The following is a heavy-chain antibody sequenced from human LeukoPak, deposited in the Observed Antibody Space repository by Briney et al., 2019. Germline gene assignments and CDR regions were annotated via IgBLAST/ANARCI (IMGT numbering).Heavy chain of an antibody. CDR3: ARGGLARDIVVVPAAMPYFDY. CDR2: INHSGST. V-gene: IGHV4-34*01. Sequence: PSETLSLTCAVYGGSFSGYYWSWIRQPPGKGLEWIGEINHSGSTNCNPSLKSRVTISVDTSKNQFSLKLSSVTAADTAVYCCARGGLARDIVVVPAAMPYFDYWGQGTLVTVSS. CDR1: GGSFSGYY. D-gene: IGHD2-2*01. J-gene: IGHJ4*02.